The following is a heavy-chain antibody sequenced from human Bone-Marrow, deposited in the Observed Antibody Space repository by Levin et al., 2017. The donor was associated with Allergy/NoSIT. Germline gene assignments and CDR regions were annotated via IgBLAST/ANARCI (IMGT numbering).Heavy chain of an antibody. CDR1: GGSISSSSYY. J-gene: IGHJ4*02. D-gene: IGHD4-17*01. CDR3: ARHPHLVTVTTIVDY. CDR2: IYYSGST. Sequence: ASETLSLTCTVSGGSISSSSYYWGWIRQPPGKGLEWIGSIYYSGSTYYNPSLKSRVTISVDTSKNQFSLKLSSVTAADTAVYYCARHPHLVTVTTIVDYWGQGTLVTVSS. V-gene: IGHV4-39*01.